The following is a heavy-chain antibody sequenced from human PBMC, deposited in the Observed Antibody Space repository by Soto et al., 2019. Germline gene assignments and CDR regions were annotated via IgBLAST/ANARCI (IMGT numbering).Heavy chain of an antibody. CDR1: GGTFSSYA. CDR2: IIPIFGTA. V-gene: IGHV1-69*13. D-gene: IGHD3-3*01. J-gene: IGHJ6*02. Sequence: SVKVSCKASGGTFSSYAISWVRQAPGQGLEWMGGIIPIFGTANYAQKFQGRVTITADESTSTAYMELSSLRSEDTAVYYCARDSSLLRVVCYYYGMDVWGQGTTLTVSS. CDR3: ARDSSLLRVVCYYYGMDV.